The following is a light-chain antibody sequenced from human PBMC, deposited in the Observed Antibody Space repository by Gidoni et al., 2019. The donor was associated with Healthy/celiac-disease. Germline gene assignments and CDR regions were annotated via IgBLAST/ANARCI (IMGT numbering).Light chain of an antibody. CDR2: DAA. Sequence: IQMTQSPSPLSASVGDRVTITCQASQSISSWLAWYQQKPGKAPKLLIYDAASLESGVPSRFRGSGAGTEFTLTISSLQTDDFATYYCQHSRTFGPGTKVDIK. V-gene: IGKV1-5*01. J-gene: IGKJ3*01. CDR3: QHSRT. CDR1: QSISSW.